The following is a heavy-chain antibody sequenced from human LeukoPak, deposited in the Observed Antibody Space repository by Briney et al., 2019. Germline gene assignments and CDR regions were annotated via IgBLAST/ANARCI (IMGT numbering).Heavy chain of an antibody. CDR3: AREGGRYRPLDY. V-gene: IGHV4-4*02. Sequence: PSETLSLTCGVSGGSITITNYWAWVRQPPGKGLEWIGEVNLQGSTNYNPSLMGRVAISVDTSENHISLQLTSVTAADTAVYYCAREGGRYRPLDYSGQGTLVTVSS. CDR1: GGSITITNY. CDR2: VNLQGST. J-gene: IGHJ4*02. D-gene: IGHD3-16*02.